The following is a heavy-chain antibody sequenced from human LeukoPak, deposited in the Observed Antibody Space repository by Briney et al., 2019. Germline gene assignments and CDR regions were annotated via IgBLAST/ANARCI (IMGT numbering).Heavy chain of an antibody. D-gene: IGHD3-22*01. CDR1: GGSISSSSYY. CDR2: IYYSGST. Sequence: PSETLSLTCTVSGGSISSSSYYWGWIRQPPGKGLEWIGSIYYSGSTYYNPSLKSRVTISVDTSKNQFSLKLSSVTAADTAVYYCARHQSYYDSSALGGDDAFDIWGQGTMVTVSS. CDR3: ARHQSYYDSSALGGDDAFDI. J-gene: IGHJ3*02. V-gene: IGHV4-39*01.